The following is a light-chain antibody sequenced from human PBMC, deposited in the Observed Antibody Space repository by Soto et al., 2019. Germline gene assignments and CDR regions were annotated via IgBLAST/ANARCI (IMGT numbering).Light chain of an antibody. CDR1: RTLGRN. CDR3: QHYNTWPLS. Sequence: ELVMTQSPATLSVSPGERATLSCRASRTLGRNVAWYQQKPGQAPRLLIYDASTTASGAPARFSGGGSGTEFTLTISSLQSEDCAIYYCQHYNTWPLSFGGGTKVEI. J-gene: IGKJ4*01. CDR2: DAS. V-gene: IGKV3-15*01.